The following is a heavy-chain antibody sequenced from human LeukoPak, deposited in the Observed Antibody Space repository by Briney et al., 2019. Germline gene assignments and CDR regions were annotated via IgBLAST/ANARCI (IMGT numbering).Heavy chain of an antibody. J-gene: IGHJ6*03. CDR1: GFTFSSYW. V-gene: IGHV3-74*01. Sequence: SGGSLRLSCAASGFTFSSYWMHWVRQAPGKGLVWVSRINTDGSYTSYADSVKGRFTISRDNAKNTLYLQMNSLRAEDTAVYYCAREDRYQIYYYYYYMDVWGKGTTVTVSS. D-gene: IGHD2-2*01. CDR2: INTDGSYT. CDR3: AREDRYQIYYYYYYMDV.